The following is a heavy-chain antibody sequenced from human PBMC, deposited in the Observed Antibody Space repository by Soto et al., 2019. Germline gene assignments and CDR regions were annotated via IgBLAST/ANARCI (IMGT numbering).Heavy chain of an antibody. D-gene: IGHD6-19*01. CDR3: ARGVGNSSGWYWFDP. Sequence: ASVKVSCKASGYTFTGYYMHWVRQAPGQGLEWMGWINPNSGGTNYAQKFQGWVTMTRDTSISTAYMELSRLRSDDTAVYSWARGVGNSSGWYWFDPWGQGTLVTVSS. V-gene: IGHV1-2*04. CDR1: GYTFTGYY. J-gene: IGHJ5*02. CDR2: INPNSGGT.